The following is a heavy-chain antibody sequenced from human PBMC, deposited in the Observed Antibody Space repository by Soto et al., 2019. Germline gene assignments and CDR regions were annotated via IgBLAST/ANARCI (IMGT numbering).Heavy chain of an antibody. CDR3: ARGIAARPDNWFDP. V-gene: IGHV4-34*01. J-gene: IGHJ5*02. CDR2: INHSGST. Sequence: LSLTCAVYGGSFSGYYWSWIRQPPGKGLEWIGEINHSGSTNYNPSLKSRVTISVDTSKNQFSLKLSSVTAANTAVYYCARGIAARPDNWFDPWGQGTLVTVSS. CDR1: GGSFSGYY. D-gene: IGHD6-6*01.